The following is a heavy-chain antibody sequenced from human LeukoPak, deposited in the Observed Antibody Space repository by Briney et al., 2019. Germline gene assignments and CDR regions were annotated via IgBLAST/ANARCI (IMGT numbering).Heavy chain of an antibody. D-gene: IGHD3-10*01. CDR3: ARDYVSIWSYYGSGKHNWFDP. Sequence: SETLSLTCTVSGYSISSGYYWGWMRQPPGKGLEWIGSIYHSGSTYYNPSLKSRVTISVDTSKNQFSLKLSSVTAADTAVYYCARDYVSIWSYYGSGKHNWFDPWGQGTLVTVSS. J-gene: IGHJ5*02. V-gene: IGHV4-38-2*02. CDR1: GYSISSGYY. CDR2: IYHSGST.